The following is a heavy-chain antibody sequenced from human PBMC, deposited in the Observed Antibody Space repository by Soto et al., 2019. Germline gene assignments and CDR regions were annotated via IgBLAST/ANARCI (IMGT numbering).Heavy chain of an antibody. CDR1: GFTYSSYW. Sequence: PGGSLRLSCAASGFTYSSYWMSWVHQAPGKGLEWVANIKQDGSEKYYVDSVKGRFTISRDNAKNSLYLQMNSLRAEDTAVYYCAREYYDYVWGGYRSYYFDYWGQGTLVTVSS. CDR3: AREYYDYVWGGYRSYYFDY. D-gene: IGHD3-16*02. V-gene: IGHV3-7*03. CDR2: IKQDGSEK. J-gene: IGHJ4*02.